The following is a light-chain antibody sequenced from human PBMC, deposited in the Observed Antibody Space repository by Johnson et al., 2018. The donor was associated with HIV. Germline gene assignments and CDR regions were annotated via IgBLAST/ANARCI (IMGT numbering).Light chain of an antibody. J-gene: IGLJ1*01. CDR2: DNN. CDR3: GTWDSSLSAGEV. CDR1: SSNIGNNY. Sequence: QSVLTQPPSVSAAPGQKVTISCSGSSSNIGNNYVSWYQQLPGTAPKLLIYDNNKRPSGIPDRFSASKSGTSATLGITGLQTGDEADYYCGTWDSSLSAGEVFGTGTKVTV. V-gene: IGLV1-51*01.